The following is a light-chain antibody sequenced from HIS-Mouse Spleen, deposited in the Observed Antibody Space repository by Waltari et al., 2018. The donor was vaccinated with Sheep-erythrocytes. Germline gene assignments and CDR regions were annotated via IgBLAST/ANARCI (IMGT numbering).Light chain of an antibody. J-gene: IGLJ3*02. Sequence: QSALTQPPSASGSPGQSVTISCTGTSSDVGGYNYVSWYQQHPGKAPKLMIYEVSTRPSGVPDRFSGSQSGNTASLTVSGLQAEDEADYYCSSYAGSNNWVFGGGTKLTVL. CDR1: SSDVGGYNY. CDR2: EVS. V-gene: IGLV2-8*01. CDR3: SSYAGSNNWV.